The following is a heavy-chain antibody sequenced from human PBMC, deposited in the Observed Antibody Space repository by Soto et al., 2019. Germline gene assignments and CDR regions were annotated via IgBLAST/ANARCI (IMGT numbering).Heavy chain of an antibody. Sequence: GSGPTLVNPTQTLTLTCTFSGFSLSTSGMCVSWIRQPPGKALEWLARIYWVYDKYYSTSLKTMLTISKDTSKNQLVFTMTNLDPVDTATFYCARILEVIAAAGPSASGAYYYYGMDVWDQGTTVTVSS. J-gene: IGHJ6*02. CDR2: IYWVYDK. CDR1: GFSLSTSGMC. CDR3: ARILEVIAAAGPSASGAYYYYGMDV. V-gene: IGHV2-70*11. D-gene: IGHD6-13*01.